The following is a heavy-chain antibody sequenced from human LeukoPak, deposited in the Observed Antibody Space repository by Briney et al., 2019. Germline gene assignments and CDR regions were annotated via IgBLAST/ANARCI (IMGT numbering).Heavy chain of an antibody. J-gene: IGHJ3*02. Sequence: PSETLSLTCTVSGGSISSRTYYWGWIRQPPGKGLEWIGSIYYTGSTFYNLSLKSRVTISVDTSKNQFSMKLSSVTAADAAVYFCAREWTTWGAFDIWGQGTMATVSS. D-gene: IGHD2/OR15-2a*01. CDR1: GGSISSRTYY. CDR3: AREWTTWGAFDI. V-gene: IGHV4-39*07. CDR2: IYYTGST.